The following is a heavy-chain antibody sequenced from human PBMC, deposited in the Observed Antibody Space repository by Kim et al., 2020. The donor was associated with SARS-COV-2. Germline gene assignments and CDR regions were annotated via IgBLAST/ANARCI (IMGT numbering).Heavy chain of an antibody. D-gene: IGHD2-2*01. V-gene: IGHV3-23*01. J-gene: IGHJ4*02. CDR1: GFSFTNFA. CDR2: ISDTGFRT. Sequence: GGSLRLSCAASGFSFTNFAMSWARQAPGKGLEWVSTISDTGFRTHYADSVKGRFIISRDNSRDTLFLQMNSLRAEDTAVYDCDASDYWGQGSLVTVSS. CDR3: DASDY.